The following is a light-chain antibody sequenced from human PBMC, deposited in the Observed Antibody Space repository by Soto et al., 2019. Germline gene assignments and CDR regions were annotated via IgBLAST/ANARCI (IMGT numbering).Light chain of an antibody. Sequence: DIVMTQSPDSLAVSLGERATINCKSSQNILYSPNNKNYLAWYQQKPGQPPKLLTYWASTRQSGVPDRFSGSGSETDFTLTISRVQSEDVAVYYCLQYYNSYTFGQGTKLEI. J-gene: IGKJ2*01. V-gene: IGKV4-1*01. CDR1: QNILYSPNNKNY. CDR2: WAS. CDR3: LQYYNSYT.